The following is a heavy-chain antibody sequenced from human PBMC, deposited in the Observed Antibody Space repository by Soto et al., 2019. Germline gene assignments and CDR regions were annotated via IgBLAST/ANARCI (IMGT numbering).Heavy chain of an antibody. CDR3: ARDFLYGSGSYFDS. J-gene: IGHJ4*02. CDR1: GGSVNSASHY. V-gene: IGHV4-31*11. CDR2: VYHTGSS. D-gene: IGHD3-10*01. Sequence: ASETLSLTCDVSGGSVNSASHYWNWIRQHPGKGLEWIGNVYHTGSSFFNPSLRSRLTLSIDTSKNQFFLELRSVTAADTALYFCARDFLYGSGSYFDSWGQGILVTVSS.